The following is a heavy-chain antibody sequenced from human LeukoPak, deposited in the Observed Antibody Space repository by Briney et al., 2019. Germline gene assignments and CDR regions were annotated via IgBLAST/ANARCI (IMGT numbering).Heavy chain of an antibody. CDR1: GFTFSSYA. CDR3: AKNLDGVATYFDY. Sequence: GGSLRLSCAASGFTFSSYAISWVRQAPGKGLEWVSGISNSGGTTYYADPVKGRFTISRDNSKNTLYLQMDSLRAEDTAVYHCAKNLDGVATYFDYWGQGTLVTVSS. V-gene: IGHV3-23*01. D-gene: IGHD5-12*01. CDR2: ISNSGGTT. J-gene: IGHJ4*02.